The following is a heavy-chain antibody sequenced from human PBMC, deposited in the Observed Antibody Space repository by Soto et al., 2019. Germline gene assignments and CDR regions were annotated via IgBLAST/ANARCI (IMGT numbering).Heavy chain of an antibody. CDR1: GFTFSNAW. J-gene: IGHJ6*02. CDR2: IKSKTDGGTT. D-gene: IGHD3-3*01. CDR3: QFLEWLFDFDYYYGMDV. V-gene: IGHV3-15*07. Sequence: GGSLRLSCAASGFTFSNAWMNWVRQAPGKGLEWVGRIKSKTDGGTTDYAAPVKGRFTISRDDSKNTLYLQMNSLKTEDTAVYYCQFLEWLFDFDYYYGMDVWGQGTTVTVSS.